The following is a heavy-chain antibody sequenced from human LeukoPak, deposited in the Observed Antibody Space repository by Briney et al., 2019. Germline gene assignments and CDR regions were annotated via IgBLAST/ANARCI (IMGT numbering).Heavy chain of an antibody. V-gene: IGHV4-4*07. D-gene: IGHD2-21*02. Sequence: PSETLSLTCTVSGGSISSYYWTWIRQPAGKGPERIGRIHASGGTNYNPSLKSRVNMSVDTSKNQFSLKLNSVTAADTAVYYCARVTDPRYNWFDPWGQGTLVTVSS. CDR3: ARVTDPRYNWFDP. CDR1: GGSISSYY. CDR2: IHASGGT. J-gene: IGHJ5*02.